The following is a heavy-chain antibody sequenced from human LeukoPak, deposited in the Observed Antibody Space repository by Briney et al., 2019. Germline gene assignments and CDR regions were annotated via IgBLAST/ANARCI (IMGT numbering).Heavy chain of an antibody. D-gene: IGHD1-26*01. CDR2: ISWNSGSI. CDR1: GFTFDDYA. V-gene: IGHV3-9*01. CDR3: AREIVGGTDY. J-gene: IGHJ4*02. Sequence: GGSMRLSCGASGFTFDDYAMHWVPQAPGKGLEWVSGISWNSGSIGYADSVKGRFTISRDNAKSTLYLQMNSLRAEDTAVYYCAREIVGGTDYGGQGTLVTVSS.